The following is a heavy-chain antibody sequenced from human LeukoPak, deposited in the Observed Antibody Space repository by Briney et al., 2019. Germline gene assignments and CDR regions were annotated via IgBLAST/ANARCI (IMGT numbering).Heavy chain of an antibody. CDR3: ARDDWGYCSSTSCYGEYYYYYMDV. CDR2: IYTSGST. J-gene: IGHJ6*03. V-gene: IGHV4-4*07. D-gene: IGHD2-2*01. CDR1: GGSISSYY. Sequence: SETLSLTCTVSGGSISSYYWSWIRQPAGKGLEWIGRIYTSGSTNYNPSLKSRVTMSVYTSKNQFSLKLSSVTAADTDVYYCARDDWGYCSSTSCYGEYYYYYMDVWAKGPRSPSP.